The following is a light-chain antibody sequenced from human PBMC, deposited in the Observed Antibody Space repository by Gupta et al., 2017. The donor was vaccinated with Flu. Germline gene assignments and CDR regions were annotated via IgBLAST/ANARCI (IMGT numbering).Light chain of an antibody. CDR3: QQSYSTPRT. V-gene: IGKV1-39*01. J-gene: IGKJ2*01. CDR2: AAS. Sequence: MTQSPYSLSAYVGDRVTITCRASQSISSYLNWYQQKPGKAPKLLIYAASSLQSGVPSRFSGSGSGTDFTLTISSLQPEDFATYYCQQSYSTPRTFGQGTKLEIK. CDR1: QSISSY.